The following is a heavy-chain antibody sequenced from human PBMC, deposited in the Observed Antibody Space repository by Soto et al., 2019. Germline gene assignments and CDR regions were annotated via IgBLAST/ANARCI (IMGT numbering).Heavy chain of an antibody. CDR1: GYTFSNYG. CDR2: VSGYKDNT. D-gene: IGHD5-18*01. Sequence: ASVKVSCKASGYTFSNYGISWVRQAPGQGLEWMGWVSGYKDNTDYSQKFQGRVTMTTDTSTSTAYMEVRSLTSDDTAVYYCARDNGYSYGPYFDYWGQGTVVTVSS. J-gene: IGHJ4*02. V-gene: IGHV1-18*01. CDR3: ARDNGYSYGPYFDY.